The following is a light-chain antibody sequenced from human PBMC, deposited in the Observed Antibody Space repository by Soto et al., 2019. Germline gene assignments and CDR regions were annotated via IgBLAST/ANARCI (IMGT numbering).Light chain of an antibody. J-gene: IGKJ5*01. CDR2: AAS. CDR3: QQLFDSPIT. V-gene: IGKV1-9*01. Sequence: DIQLTQSPSFLSPSIGESVTITCRASQVISTSLAWYQVKPGKAPRLLIYAASTLESGVPSRFSATVSGTEFSITITSLQPEDCETYYCQQLFDSPITFGQGTRLEIK. CDR1: QVISTS.